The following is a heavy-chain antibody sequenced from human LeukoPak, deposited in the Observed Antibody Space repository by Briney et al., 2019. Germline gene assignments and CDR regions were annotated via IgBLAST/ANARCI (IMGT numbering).Heavy chain of an antibody. D-gene: IGHD2-2*01. CDR2: IYYSGST. J-gene: IGHJ5*02. Sequence: SETLSLTCTVSGDSISSYYWSWIRQPPGKGLEWIGYIYYSGSTNYNPSLKSRVTISIDTSKNQFSLKLSSVTAADTAVYYCARGKDIVVVPAAIWFDPWGQGTLVTVSS. CDR3: ARGKDIVVVPAAIWFDP. V-gene: IGHV4-59*12. CDR1: GDSISSYY.